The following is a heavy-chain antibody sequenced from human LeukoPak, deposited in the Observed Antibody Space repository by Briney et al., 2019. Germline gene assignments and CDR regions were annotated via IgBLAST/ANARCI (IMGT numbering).Heavy chain of an antibody. CDR1: GGSISSYY. CDR3: ARQSGYSYGVAFDY. D-gene: IGHD5-18*01. CDR2: IYYSGST. J-gene: IGHJ4*02. V-gene: IGHV4-59*01. Sequence: SETLSLTCTVSGGSISSYYWSWIRQPPGKGLEWIGYIYYSGSTNYNPPLKSRVTISVDTSKNQFSLKLSSVTVADTAAYYCARQSGYSYGVAFDYWGQGTLVTVSS.